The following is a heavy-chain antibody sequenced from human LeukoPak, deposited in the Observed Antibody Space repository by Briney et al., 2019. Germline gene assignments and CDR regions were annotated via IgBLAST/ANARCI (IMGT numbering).Heavy chain of an antibody. Sequence: SETLSLTCAVSGVSMANSGYSWNWVRQPPGKGLEYIGFFYYGGNTYYNPSLKGRVTMSLDTSKRHFSLKVTSVTAADTAVYYCARGVRHRTGTYPNYWGQGALVTVSS. CDR1: GVSMANSGYS. D-gene: IGHD1-7*01. CDR3: ARGVRHRTGTYPNY. J-gene: IGHJ4*02. V-gene: IGHV4-30-2*01. CDR2: FYYGGNT.